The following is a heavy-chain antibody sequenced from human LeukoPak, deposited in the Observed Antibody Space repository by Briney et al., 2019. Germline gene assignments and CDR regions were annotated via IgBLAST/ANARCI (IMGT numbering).Heavy chain of an antibody. D-gene: IGHD3-22*01. CDR1: GFTFSSYG. CDR2: IRYDGSNK. CDR3: AKDSTHYRVWDDYDSTGLTY. Sequence: GGSLRLSCAASGFTFSSYGMHWVRQAPGKGLEWVAFIRYDGSNKYYADSVKGRVTISRDNSKNTLYLQMNGLRAEDTAVYYCAKDSTHYRVWDDYDSTGLTYWGQGTLVTVSS. V-gene: IGHV3-30*02. J-gene: IGHJ4*02.